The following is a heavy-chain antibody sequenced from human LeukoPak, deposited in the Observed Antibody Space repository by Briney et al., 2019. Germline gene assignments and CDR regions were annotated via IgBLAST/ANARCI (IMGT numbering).Heavy chain of an antibody. CDR1: GGSISSYY. D-gene: IGHD6-13*01. CDR2: IYYGVST. CDR3: ARLLADNWFDP. V-gene: IGHV4-59*08. Sequence: MTSETLSLTCTASGGSISSYYWSWIRQPPGKGLEWIGYIYYGVSTNYNPSLKSRVTISLDTSKKQISLKVRSVTAADTAIYYCARLLADNWFDPWGQGTLVTVSS. J-gene: IGHJ5*02.